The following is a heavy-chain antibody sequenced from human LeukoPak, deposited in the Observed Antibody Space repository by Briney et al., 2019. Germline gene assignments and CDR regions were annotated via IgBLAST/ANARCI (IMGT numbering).Heavy chain of an antibody. CDR1: GYSFTSYW. CDR3: ARQRDDYVWGSYRSLQYFDY. V-gene: IGHV5-51*01. Sequence: GESLKISCKGSGYSFTSYWISWVRQMPGKGLEWMGIIYPGDSDTRYSPSFQGQVTISADKSISTAYLQWSSLKASDTAMYYCARQRDDYVWGSYRSLQYFDYWGQGTLVTVSS. D-gene: IGHD3-16*02. J-gene: IGHJ4*02. CDR2: IYPGDSDT.